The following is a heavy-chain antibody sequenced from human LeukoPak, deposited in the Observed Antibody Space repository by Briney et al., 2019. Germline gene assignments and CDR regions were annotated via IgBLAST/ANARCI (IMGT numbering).Heavy chain of an antibody. Sequence: GGSLRLSCTASGFTFDDYTMHWVRQAPGRGLEWVSLISWDGGRTYYADSVKGRLTISRDNSKNSLYLQMNSLRTEDTALYYCAKDQGSAVAGTFPDYWGQGTLVTVSS. J-gene: IGHJ4*02. V-gene: IGHV3-43*01. CDR2: ISWDGGRT. D-gene: IGHD6-19*01. CDR3: AKDQGSAVAGTFPDY. CDR1: GFTFDDYT.